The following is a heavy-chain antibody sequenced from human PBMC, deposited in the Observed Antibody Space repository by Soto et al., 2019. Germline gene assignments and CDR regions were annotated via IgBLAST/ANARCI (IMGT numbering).Heavy chain of an antibody. CDR1: GYTFTSYN. J-gene: IGHJ3*02. D-gene: IGHD5-12*01. CDR3: ARASSGYGFDAFDM. CDR2: MNPNSGNT. V-gene: IGHV1-8*01. Sequence: ASVKVSCKASGYTFTSYNVNWARQATGQGLEWMGWMNPNSGNTGYAQKFQGRVTLTRNTSISTAYMEVSGLRSEDTAVYYCARASSGYGFDAFDMWGQGTMVTVSS.